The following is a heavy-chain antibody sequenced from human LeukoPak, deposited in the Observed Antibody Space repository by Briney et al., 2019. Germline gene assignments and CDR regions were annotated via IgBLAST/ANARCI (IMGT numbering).Heavy chain of an antibody. Sequence: GGSLRLPCAASGFNFTKAWMNWVRQAPGRGLEWVGRIKSKSDGGTIDYAAPVKGRFTFSRDDSKNTLSLQMNSLTIEDTAVYYCTADARLWFGAPLHCWGQGTLVTVPS. J-gene: IGHJ4*02. CDR2: IKSKSDGGTI. V-gene: IGHV3-15*01. D-gene: IGHD3-10*01. CDR3: TADARLWFGAPLHC. CDR1: GFNFTKAW.